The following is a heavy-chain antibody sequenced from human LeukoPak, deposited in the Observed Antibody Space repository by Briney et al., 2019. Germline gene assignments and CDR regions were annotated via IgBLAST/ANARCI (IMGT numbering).Heavy chain of an antibody. CDR2: ISGYNGNT. CDR1: GYTFMNYG. Sequence: GASVKVSCKASGYTFMNYGINWVRQAPGQGLEWMGWISGYNGNTNYAQKLQGRVTMTTDTSTSTAYMELRSLRSDDTAIYYCARGRTHRYYYDSSGYYGGAFDVWGQGTMVTVSS. V-gene: IGHV1-18*01. CDR3: ARGRTHRYYYDSSGYYGGAFDV. D-gene: IGHD3-22*01. J-gene: IGHJ3*01.